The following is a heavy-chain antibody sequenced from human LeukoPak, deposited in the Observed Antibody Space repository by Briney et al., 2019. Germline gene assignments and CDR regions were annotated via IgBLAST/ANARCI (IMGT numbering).Heavy chain of an antibody. CDR3: AKDHYWSIDY. CDR2: IKGDGIST. V-gene: IGHV3-74*01. D-gene: IGHD3-3*01. J-gene: IGHJ4*02. Sequence: GGSLRLSCAASGFDFSSNWMHWVRHAPGQGLVWVSRIKGDGISTNYADSVKDRFTISRDIAKNTLYLQMNSLRAEDTGVYYCAKDHYWSIDYWGRGTLVTVSS. CDR1: GFDFSSNW.